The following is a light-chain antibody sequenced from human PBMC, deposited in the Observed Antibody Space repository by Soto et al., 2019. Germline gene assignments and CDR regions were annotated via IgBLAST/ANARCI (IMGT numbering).Light chain of an antibody. J-gene: IGKJ5*01. CDR2: GAS. CDR3: QHYDSLPIT. Sequence: EILLPQSPGTLSLSPRERATLSCRASQSVSSNLAWYQQKPGQAPRLLIYGASTRATGIPARFSGSGSGTEFTLTISRLEPEDFAVFYCQHYDSLPITFGQGTRLENK. V-gene: IGKV3-20*01. CDR1: QSVSSN.